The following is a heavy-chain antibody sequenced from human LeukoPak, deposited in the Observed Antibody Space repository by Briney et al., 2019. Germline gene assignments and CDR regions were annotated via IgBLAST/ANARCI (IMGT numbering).Heavy chain of an antibody. CDR1: GFTFSSYS. D-gene: IGHD3-10*01. CDR2: ISSSSSYI. J-gene: IGHJ4*02. V-gene: IGHV3-21*01. CDR3: ARGTQSPVSGYFDF. Sequence: GGSLRLSCAASGFTFSSYSMNWVRQAPGKGLEWVSSISSSSSYIYYADSVKGRFTISRDNARNSLYLQMNSLRAEDTAVYHCARGTQSPVSGYFDFWGLGALVTVSS.